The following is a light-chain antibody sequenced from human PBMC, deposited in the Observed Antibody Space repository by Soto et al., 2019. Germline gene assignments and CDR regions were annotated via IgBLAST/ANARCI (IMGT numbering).Light chain of an antibody. V-gene: IGLV2-14*01. Sequence: QSALTQPASVSGSPGQSITISCTGTSGDVGGYNYVSWYQQHPGKAPKFMIYEVSNRPSGVSNRFSGSKSGNTASLTISGLQAEDEADYYCSSYTRNSTLVFGGGTKLTVL. CDR3: SSYTRNSTLV. J-gene: IGLJ2*01. CDR1: SGDVGGYNY. CDR2: EVS.